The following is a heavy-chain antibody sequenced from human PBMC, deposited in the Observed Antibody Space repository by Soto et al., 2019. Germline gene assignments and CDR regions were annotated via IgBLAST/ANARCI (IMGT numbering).Heavy chain of an antibody. Sequence: EVELVESGGGLVQPGGSLRLSCAASGFTFSSYWMHWVRQAPGKGLVWVSRINSDGSSTSYADSVKGRFTISRDNAKNTLYLQMNSLRAEDTAVYYCARENPSYYYGMDVWGQGTTVTVSS. CDR1: GFTFSSYW. V-gene: IGHV3-74*01. CDR3: ARENPSYYYGMDV. J-gene: IGHJ6*02. CDR2: INSDGSST.